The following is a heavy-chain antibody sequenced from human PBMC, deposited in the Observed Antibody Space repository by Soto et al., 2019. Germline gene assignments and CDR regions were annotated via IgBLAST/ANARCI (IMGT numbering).Heavy chain of an antibody. V-gene: IGHV3-21*01. CDR3: AIAGGWELLDY. D-gene: IGHD1-26*01. CDR2: ISYSSSYI. CDR1: EFTFSSYS. Sequence: EVQLVESGGGLVKPGGSLRLSCAASEFTFSSYSMNWVRQAPGKGLEWVSCISYSSSYIYYADSVKGRFTISRDNAKNSPYLQMNSLRAEDTAVYYCAIAGGWELLDYWGQGTLVTVSS. J-gene: IGHJ4*02.